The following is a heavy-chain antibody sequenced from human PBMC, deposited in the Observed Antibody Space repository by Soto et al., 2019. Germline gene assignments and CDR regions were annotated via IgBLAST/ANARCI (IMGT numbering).Heavy chain of an antibody. V-gene: IGHV1-3*01. Sequence: QVHLVQSGAEVNKPGASVKVSCKTSGYTFTTYSIHWVRQAPGQRLEWLGWINAGNGNTEYSQNFRGRVTFTRDTSASTAYMELSSLRSEDTAIYYCARDRWTAAGTTWFDPWGQGTLVTVSS. J-gene: IGHJ5*02. CDR2: INAGNGNT. CDR1: GYTFTTYS. CDR3: ARDRWTAAGTTWFDP. D-gene: IGHD6-13*01.